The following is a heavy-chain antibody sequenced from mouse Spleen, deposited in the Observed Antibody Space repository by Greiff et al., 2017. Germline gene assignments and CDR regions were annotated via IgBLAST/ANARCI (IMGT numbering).Heavy chain of an antibody. D-gene: IGHD1-2*01. CDR2: INYDGSST. CDR1: GFTFSDYY. Sequence: EVKLVESEGGLVQPGSSMKLSCTASGFTFSDYYMAWVRQVPEKGLEWVANINYDGSSTYYLDSLKSRFIISRDNAKNILYLQMSSLKSEDTATYYCARDRGGYYGDTGDFDYWGQGTTLTVSS. V-gene: IGHV5-16*01. CDR3: ARDRGGYYGDTGDFDY. J-gene: IGHJ2*01.